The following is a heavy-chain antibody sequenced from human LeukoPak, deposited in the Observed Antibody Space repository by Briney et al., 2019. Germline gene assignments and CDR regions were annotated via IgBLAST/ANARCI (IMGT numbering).Heavy chain of an antibody. Sequence: SETLSLTCTVSGGSISSSSYYWGWIRQPPGKGLEWIGSIYYSGSTYHNPSLKSRVTISVDTSKNQFSLKLSSVTAADTAVYYCARESAEDFWSGYYPRLGFDPWGQGTLVTVSS. V-gene: IGHV4-39*07. D-gene: IGHD3-3*01. CDR2: IYYSGST. CDR3: ARESAEDFWSGYYPRLGFDP. CDR1: GGSISSSSYY. J-gene: IGHJ5*02.